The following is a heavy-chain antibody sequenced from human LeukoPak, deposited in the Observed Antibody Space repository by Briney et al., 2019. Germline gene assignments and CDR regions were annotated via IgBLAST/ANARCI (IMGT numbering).Heavy chain of an antibody. Sequence: SETLSLTCTVSSGSINGYYWSWIRQPAGKGLEWIGRIYSSGSTNYNPSLKSRVSMSVDTSKNQFSLKLTSVTAADTAVYYCAGGGRATVVTMWGQGTLVTVSS. J-gene: IGHJ4*02. CDR1: SGSINGYY. V-gene: IGHV4-4*07. D-gene: IGHD2-21*02. CDR2: IYSSGST. CDR3: AGGGRATVVTM.